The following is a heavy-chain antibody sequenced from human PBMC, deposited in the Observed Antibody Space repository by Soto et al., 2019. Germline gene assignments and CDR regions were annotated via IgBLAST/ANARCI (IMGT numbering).Heavy chain of an antibody. D-gene: IGHD2-15*01. J-gene: IGHJ4*02. Sequence: QLQLQESGPGLVSPSTTLSLSCTVSGGSITNGRYYWGWVRQPPGEGLEWIGSMFCSGSSYYNPSLKSRVSVSVDTSKNQFSLKLNSATAADTAVYYCARHGIDCSGGTCYSVFDYWGQGTLVTVSS. CDR3: ARHGIDCSGGTCYSVFDY. V-gene: IGHV4-39*01. CDR1: GGSITNGRYY. CDR2: MFCSGSS.